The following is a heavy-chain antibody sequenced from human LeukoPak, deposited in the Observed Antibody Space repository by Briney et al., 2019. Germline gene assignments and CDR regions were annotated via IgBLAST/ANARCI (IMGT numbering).Heavy chain of an antibody. D-gene: IGHD3-10*01. V-gene: IGHV4-34*01. CDR1: GGSFSGYY. CDR2: INHSGST. Sequence: PSETLSLTCAVYGGSFSGYYWNWIRQPPGKGPEWIGEINHSGSTNYNPSLKSRVTISVDTSKNQFSLKLSSVTAADTAVYYCARGFYGSSPAIDAPTGAYYYYMDVWGKGTTVTVSS. J-gene: IGHJ6*03. CDR3: ARGFYGSSPAIDAPTGAYYYYMDV.